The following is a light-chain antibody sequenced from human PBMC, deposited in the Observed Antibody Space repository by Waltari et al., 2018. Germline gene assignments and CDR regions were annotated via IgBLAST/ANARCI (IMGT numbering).Light chain of an antibody. V-gene: IGKV3-11*01. J-gene: IGKJ2*01. CDR3: QQRSNWPPMYT. CDR2: DAS. Sequence: LTQSPATLSLSPGERATLYCRASQSVSSYLAWYQQKPGQAPRLLIYDASNRATGIPARFSGSGSGTDFTLTISSLEPEDFAVYYCQQRSNWPPMYTFGQGTKLEIK. CDR1: QSVSSY.